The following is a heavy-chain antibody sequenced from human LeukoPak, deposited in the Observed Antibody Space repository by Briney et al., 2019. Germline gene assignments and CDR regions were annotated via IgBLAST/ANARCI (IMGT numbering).Heavy chain of an antibody. Sequence: SVKVSCKASGGTFSSYAISWVRQAPGQGLEWMGGIIPIFGTANYAQKFQGRVTITADEFTSTAYMELSSLRSEDTAVYYCARLASEQQLVGRQQYYFDYWGQGTLVTVSS. D-gene: IGHD6-13*01. CDR3: ARLASEQQLVGRQQYYFDY. CDR1: GGTFSSYA. J-gene: IGHJ4*02. V-gene: IGHV1-69*13. CDR2: IIPIFGTA.